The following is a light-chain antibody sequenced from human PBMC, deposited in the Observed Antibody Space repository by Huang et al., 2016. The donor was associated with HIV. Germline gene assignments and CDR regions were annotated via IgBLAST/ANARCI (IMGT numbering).Light chain of an antibody. CDR2: EVS. CDR1: QSLLHSDGKTY. V-gene: IGKV2D-29*02. J-gene: IGKJ1*01. Sequence: IVMTQTPLSLSVTPGQPASISCKSSQSLLHSDGKTYLFWFLQRPGHSPQLLISEVSNRFSGVPDRFSGAGSGIDFTLKISRVEAEDVGVYYCMQTTKPATFGQGTKVEIK. CDR3: MQTTKPAT.